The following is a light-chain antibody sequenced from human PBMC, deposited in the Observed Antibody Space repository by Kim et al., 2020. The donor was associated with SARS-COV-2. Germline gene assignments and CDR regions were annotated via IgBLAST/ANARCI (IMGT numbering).Light chain of an antibody. V-gene: IGKV1-9*01. CDR3: QQVNSYPLS. J-gene: IGKJ4*01. Sequence: ASVGDKVTINWRASQGISSYLVWYQQRPGKAPKLLIYGASTLQSGVTSRFSGSGSGTDFTLTISSLQPEDFATYYCQQVNSYPLSFGGGTKVDIK. CDR2: GAS. CDR1: QGISSY.